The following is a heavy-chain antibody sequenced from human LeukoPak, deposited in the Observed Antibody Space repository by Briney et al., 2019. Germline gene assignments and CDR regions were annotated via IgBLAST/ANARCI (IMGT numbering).Heavy chain of an antibody. CDR2: IYYSGST. V-gene: IGHV4-59*01. CDR1: GGSISSYY. CDR3: ARVTMVRGVWFDP. J-gene: IGHJ5*02. D-gene: IGHD3-10*01. Sequence: SETLSLTCTVSGGSISSYYWSWIRQPPGKGLEWIGYIYYSGSTNYNPSLKSRVTISVDTSKNQFSLKLRSVTAADTAVYYCARVTMVRGVWFDPWGQGTLVTVSS.